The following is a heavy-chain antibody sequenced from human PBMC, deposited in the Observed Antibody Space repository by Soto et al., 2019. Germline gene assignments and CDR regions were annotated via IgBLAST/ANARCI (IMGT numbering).Heavy chain of an antibody. CDR3: CSPIPSYATYLYHFYY. V-gene: IGHV3-49*03. CDR1: GLSFGIYT. Sequence: GGSLRLSCSASGLSFGIYTISWFRQAPGKGLEWVGFIRGEAYGGTTEYAASVKGRFTISRDDSKGIAYLQMNSLKTEDTAVYYCCSPIPSYATYLYHFYYWGQRTL. CDR2: IRGEAYGGTT. J-gene: IGHJ4*02. D-gene: IGHD2-2*02.